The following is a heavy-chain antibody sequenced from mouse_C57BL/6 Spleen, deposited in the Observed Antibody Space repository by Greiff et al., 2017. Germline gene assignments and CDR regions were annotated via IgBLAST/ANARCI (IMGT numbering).Heavy chain of an antibody. CDR2: IDPSDSET. CDR1: GYTFTSYW. V-gene: IGHV1-52*01. Sequence: QVQLQQSGAELVRPGSSVKLSCKASGYTFTSYWMHWVKQRPIQGLEWIGNIDPSDSETHYNQKFKDKATLTVDKSSSTAYMQLSSLTSEDSAVYSCARGGNSEFAYWGQGTLVTVSA. D-gene: IGHD3-2*02. J-gene: IGHJ3*01. CDR3: ARGGNSEFAY.